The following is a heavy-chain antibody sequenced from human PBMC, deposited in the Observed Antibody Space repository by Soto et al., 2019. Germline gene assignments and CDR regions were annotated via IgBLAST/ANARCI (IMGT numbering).Heavy chain of an antibody. CDR2: ISSNGGST. CDR1: GFTFSNYA. Sequence: GGSLRLSCAVSGFTFSNYAMYWVRQAPGEGLEYVSGISSNGGSTYYAKSVKGRFTISRDNSKNTLYLQMGSLTAEDMAVYYCARLHQYGDYAPYYYGMDVWGQGTTVTVSS. CDR3: ARLHQYGDYAPYYYGMDV. V-gene: IGHV3-64*01. D-gene: IGHD4-17*01. J-gene: IGHJ6*02.